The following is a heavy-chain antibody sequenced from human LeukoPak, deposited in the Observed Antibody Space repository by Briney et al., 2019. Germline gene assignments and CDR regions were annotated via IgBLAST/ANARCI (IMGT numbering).Heavy chain of an antibody. Sequence: GGSLRLSCSASGFPFSSYAMHWVRQAPGKGLEYVSAISDSGGSTYYADSVKGRFTISRDNSKNTLYLQMSSLRAEDTAVYYCAKDISGSYGPDYWGQGTLVTVSS. CDR2: ISDSGGST. D-gene: IGHD1-26*01. CDR1: GFPFSSYA. CDR3: AKDISGSYGPDY. V-gene: IGHV3-64D*09. J-gene: IGHJ4*02.